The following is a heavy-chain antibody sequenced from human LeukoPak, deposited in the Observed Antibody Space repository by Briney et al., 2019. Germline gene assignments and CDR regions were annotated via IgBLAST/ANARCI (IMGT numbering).Heavy chain of an antibody. D-gene: IGHD6-13*01. J-gene: IGHJ6*03. CDR2: IIPIFGTA. V-gene: IGHV1-69*05. Sequence: ASVKVSCKASGGTFSSYAISWVRQAPGQGLEWMGGIIPIFGTANYAQKFQGRVTITTDESTSTAYMELSSLRSEDTAVCYCARAPGLRGSSSLNYYYYMDVWGKGTTVTVSS. CDR3: ARAPGLRGSSSLNYYYYMDV. CDR1: GGTFSSYA.